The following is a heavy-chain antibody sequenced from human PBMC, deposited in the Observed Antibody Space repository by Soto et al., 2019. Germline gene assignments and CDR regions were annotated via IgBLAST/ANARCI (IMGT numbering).Heavy chain of an antibody. CDR3: ARSVAVPGAHIDY. CDR1: GGSISSSY. J-gene: IGHJ4*02. V-gene: IGHV4-59*01. Sequence: SSETLSLTCSVSGGSISSSYWSWIRQSPGKGLEWLGYVYYTGSTNYSPSLRSRVSISVDTSKNEFSLRLSSVTAADTAVYFCARSVAVPGAHIDYWGQGTQVTVSS. CDR2: VYYTGST. D-gene: IGHD6-19*01.